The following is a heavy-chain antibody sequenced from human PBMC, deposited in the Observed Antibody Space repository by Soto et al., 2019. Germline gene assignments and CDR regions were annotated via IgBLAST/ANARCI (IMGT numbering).Heavy chain of an antibody. D-gene: IGHD6-19*01. J-gene: IGHJ4*02. CDR1: GFTFSSYA. V-gene: IGHV3-30-3*01. Sequence: PGGSLRLSCAASGFTFSSYAMHWVRQAPGKGLEWVAVISYDGSNKYYADSVKGRFTISRDNSKNMLYLQMNSLRAEDTAVYYCARDRLSSGWYYFDYWGQGTLVTVSS. CDR2: ISYDGSNK. CDR3: ARDRLSSGWYYFDY.